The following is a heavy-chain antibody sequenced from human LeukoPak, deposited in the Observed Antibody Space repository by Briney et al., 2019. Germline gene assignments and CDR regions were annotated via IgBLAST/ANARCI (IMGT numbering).Heavy chain of an antibody. Sequence: GESLKISCKGSGYSFTSYWIGWVRQMPGKGLEWMGISYPGDSDTRYSPSFQGQVTISADKSISTAYLQWSSLKASDTAMYYCARSDYDFWSGYYYDAFDIWGQGTMVTVSS. J-gene: IGHJ3*02. CDR1: GYSFTSYW. CDR2: SYPGDSDT. CDR3: ARSDYDFWSGYYYDAFDI. D-gene: IGHD3-3*01. V-gene: IGHV5-51*01.